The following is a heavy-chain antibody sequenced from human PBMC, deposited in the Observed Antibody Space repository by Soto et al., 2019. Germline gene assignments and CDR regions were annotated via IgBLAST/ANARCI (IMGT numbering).Heavy chain of an antibody. D-gene: IGHD2-15*01. CDR1: GFPFTHAW. J-gene: IGHJ4*01. V-gene: IGHV3-15*07. CDR3: TTYSRTPLPEIRFVY. CDR2: VKSKTDGGSS. Sequence: GGSLRLSCAASGFPFTHAWINWVRQVPGKGLEWVGRVKSKTDGGSSDYAAPVKGRFAVSRDDSKNIVYLQMNGLKIEDTGVYYCTTYSRTPLPEIRFVYWGPGPQVTVSS.